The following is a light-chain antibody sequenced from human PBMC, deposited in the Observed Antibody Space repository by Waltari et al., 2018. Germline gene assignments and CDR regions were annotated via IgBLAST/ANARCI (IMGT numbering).Light chain of an antibody. J-gene: IGKJ3*01. V-gene: IGKV3-15*01. Sequence: EIVMTQSPATLSVSPGERATPPCRASQSVSSNLAWYQQKPGQAPRLHIYGASTRATGIPARFSGSGSGTEFTLTISSLQSEDFAVYYCQQYNNWPPGATFGPGTRVDIK. CDR2: GAS. CDR1: QSVSSN. CDR3: QQYNNWPPGAT.